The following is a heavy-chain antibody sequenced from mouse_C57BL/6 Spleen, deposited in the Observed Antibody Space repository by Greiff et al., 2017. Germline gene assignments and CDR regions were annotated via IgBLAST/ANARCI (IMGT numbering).Heavy chain of an antibody. CDR2: IYPGSGNT. CDR3: ARDYGSSYSYWYFDV. D-gene: IGHD1-1*01. CDR1: GYTFTDYY. V-gene: IGHV1-76*01. J-gene: IGHJ1*03. Sequence: QVQLQQPGAELVRPGSSVKLSCKASGYTFTDYYINWVKQRPGQGLEWIARIYPGSGNTYYNEKFKGKATLTAEKSSSTAYMQLSSLTSEDSAVYFCARDYGSSYSYWYFDVWGTGTPVTVSS.